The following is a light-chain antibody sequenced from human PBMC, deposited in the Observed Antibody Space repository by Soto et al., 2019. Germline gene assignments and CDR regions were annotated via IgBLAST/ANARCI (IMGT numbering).Light chain of an antibody. CDR1: QSVASN. CDR3: HQYNNWPPST. V-gene: IGKV3-15*01. Sequence: LMTQSPATLSVSPGGRVTLSCRGSQSVASNLAWYHQKPGQAPRLLIFDASTRATGVPARFSGSGTGTDFALTISSLQSEDFGVYYCHQYNNWPPSTFGQGTRLEIK. J-gene: IGKJ5*01. CDR2: DAS.